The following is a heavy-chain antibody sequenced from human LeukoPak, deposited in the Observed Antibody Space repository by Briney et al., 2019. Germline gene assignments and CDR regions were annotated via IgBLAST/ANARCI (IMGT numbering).Heavy chain of an antibody. V-gene: IGHV3-73*01. CDR1: GFTFSSYE. CDR3: TRHWMPDPSIAVAGTVN. D-gene: IGHD6-19*01. J-gene: IGHJ4*02. Sequence: GGSLRLSCAASGFTFSSYEMNWVRQASGKGLEWVGRIRSKANSYATAYAASVKGRFTISRDDSKNTAYLQMNSLKTEDTAVYYCTRHWMPDPSIAVAGTVNWGQGTLVTVSS. CDR2: IRSKANSYAT.